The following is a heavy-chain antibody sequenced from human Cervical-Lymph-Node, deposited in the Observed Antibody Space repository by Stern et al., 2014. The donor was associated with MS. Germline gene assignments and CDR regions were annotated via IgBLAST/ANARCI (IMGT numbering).Heavy chain of an antibody. CDR2: ISYGGTT. CDR3: ARQETYNGSGRRPSFFDY. V-gene: IGHV4-39*01. CDR1: GGSISSSSYY. D-gene: IGHD3-10*01. Sequence: QLQLQESGPGLVKPSETLSLTCTVSGGSISSSSYYWAWIRQPPGKGLEWIGSISYGGTTFYNPSLKSRMTISVDTSTHQPSPNLNSVTAADTAVFYCARQETYNGSGRRPSFFDYWGQGTLVTVSS. J-gene: IGHJ4*02.